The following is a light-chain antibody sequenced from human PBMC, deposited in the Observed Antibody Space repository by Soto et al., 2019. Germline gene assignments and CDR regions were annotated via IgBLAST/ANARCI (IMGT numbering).Light chain of an antibody. J-gene: IGLJ3*02. CDR3: SSYAGSDNLRV. Sequence: QSALTQPPSASGSPGQSVTISCTGTSSDIGGYNFVSWYQQHPGTAPKLIIYEVNKRPSGVPDRLSGSKSGNTASLTVSGLQAEDEADYYCSSYAGSDNLRVFGGGTQLTVL. CDR2: EVN. CDR1: SSDIGGYNF. V-gene: IGLV2-8*01.